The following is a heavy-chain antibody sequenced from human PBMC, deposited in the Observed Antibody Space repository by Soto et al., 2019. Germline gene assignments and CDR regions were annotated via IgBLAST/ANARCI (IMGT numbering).Heavy chain of an antibody. Sequence: SVTLTLTCAVYGGSFGGYYWSWIRQPPGKGLEWIGEINHSGSTNYNPSLKSRVTISVDTSKNQFSLKLSSVTAADTAVYYCARGSPSTRGGMDVWGKGTTVTVSS. CDR1: GGSFGGYY. V-gene: IGHV4-34*01. D-gene: IGHD3-10*01. J-gene: IGHJ6*04. CDR3: ARGSPSTRGGMDV. CDR2: INHSGST.